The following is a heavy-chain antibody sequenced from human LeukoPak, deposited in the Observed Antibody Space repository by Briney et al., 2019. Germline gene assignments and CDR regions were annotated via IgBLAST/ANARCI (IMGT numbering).Heavy chain of an antibody. CDR3: ARDHCGGDSCLGH. D-gene: IGHD2-21*01. V-gene: IGHV1-2*06. CDR1: GYTFTDYF. Sequence: GASVKVSCKTSGYTFTDYFMHWVRQAPGQGLEWLGRIDPNSGGTNYPQKFQGTVTMTRDTSISTVYMELSRLRSDDTAMYYCARDHCGGDSCLGHWGQGTLVTVSS. J-gene: IGHJ4*02. CDR2: IDPNSGGT.